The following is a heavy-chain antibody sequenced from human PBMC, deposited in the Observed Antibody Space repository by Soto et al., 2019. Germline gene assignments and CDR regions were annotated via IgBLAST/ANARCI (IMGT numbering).Heavy chain of an antibody. CDR1: GGTFSSYT. CDR2: IIPILGIA. CDR3: ARDGPGYCSSTSCYDDAFDI. J-gene: IGHJ3*02. D-gene: IGHD2-2*03. Sequence: GASVHGSCKASGGTFSSYTISWVRQAPGQGLEWMGRIIPILGIANYAQKFQGRVTITADKSTSTAYMELSSLRSEDTAVYYCARDGPGYCSSTSCYDDAFDIWGQGTMVTVSS. V-gene: IGHV1-69*04.